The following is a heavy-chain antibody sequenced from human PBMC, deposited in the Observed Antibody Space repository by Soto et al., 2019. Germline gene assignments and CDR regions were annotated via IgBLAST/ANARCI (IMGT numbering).Heavy chain of an antibody. CDR3: ARDGRPTKRYYDFWSGYSPADY. J-gene: IGHJ4*02. CDR2: ISYDGSNK. Sequence: GGSLRLSCAASGFTFSSYAMHWVRQAPGKGLEWVAVISYDGSNKYYADSVKGRFTISRDNSKNTLYLQMNSLRAEDTAVYYCARDGRPTKRYYDFWSGYSPADYWGQGTLVTVSS. V-gene: IGHV3-30-3*01. D-gene: IGHD3-3*01. CDR1: GFTFSSYA.